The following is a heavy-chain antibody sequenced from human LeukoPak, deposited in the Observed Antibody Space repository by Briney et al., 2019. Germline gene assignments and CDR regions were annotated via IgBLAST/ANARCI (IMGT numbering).Heavy chain of an antibody. V-gene: IGHV4-34*01. D-gene: IGHD3-10*01. CDR1: GGSFSGYY. CDR2: INHSGST. CDR3: ARVEPYYYGSGSYYNQIDY. J-gene: IGHJ4*02. Sequence: PSETLSLTCAVYGGSFSGYYWSWIRQPPGKGLEWIGEINHSGSTNYNPSLKSRVTISVDTSKNQFSLKLSSVTAADTAVYYCARVEPYYYGSGSYYNQIDYWGQGTLVTVSS.